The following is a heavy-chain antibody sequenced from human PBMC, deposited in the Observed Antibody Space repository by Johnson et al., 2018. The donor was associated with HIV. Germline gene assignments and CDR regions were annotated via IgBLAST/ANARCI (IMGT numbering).Heavy chain of an antibody. CDR1: GFTFDDYG. Sequence: VQLVESGGGVVRPGGSLRLSCAASGFTFDDYGLAWVRQAPGKGLEWVSGIHWNGAGTGYADSVKGRFTISRDNSKNTLYLQVNGLRVEDTAVFYCASGEDYGGNYGALDIWGQGTMVTVSS. D-gene: IGHD4-23*01. V-gene: IGHV3-20*04. CDR2: IHWNGAGT. CDR3: ASGEDYGGNYGALDI. J-gene: IGHJ3*02.